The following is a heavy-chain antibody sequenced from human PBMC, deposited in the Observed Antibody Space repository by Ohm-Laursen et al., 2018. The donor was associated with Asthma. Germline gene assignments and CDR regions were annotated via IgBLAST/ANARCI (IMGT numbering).Heavy chain of an antibody. V-gene: IGHV1-69*13. CDR3: ARATYYDSRVPWGAFDI. CDR1: GGTFSSYA. CDR2: IIPIFGTA. Sequence: AASVKVSCKASGGTFSSYAISWVRQAPGQGLEWMGGIIPIFGTANYAQKFQGRVTITADESTSTAYMELSSLRSEDTAVYYCARATYYDSRVPWGAFDIWGQGTMVTVSS. D-gene: IGHD3-22*01. J-gene: IGHJ3*02.